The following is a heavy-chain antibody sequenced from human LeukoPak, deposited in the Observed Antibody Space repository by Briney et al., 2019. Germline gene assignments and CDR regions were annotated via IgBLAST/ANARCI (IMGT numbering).Heavy chain of an antibody. CDR3: ARGHGYPGIDY. D-gene: IGHD5-24*01. V-gene: IGHV3-48*01. CDR1: GFTFSKYS. CDR2: ISTSSTTI. J-gene: IGHJ4*02. Sequence: PGGSLRLSCAASGFTFSKYSMTWVRQAPGKGLEWVSFISTSSTTIYYADSVKGRFTISRDNAKNSLYLQMNSLRAEDTAVYYCARGHGYPGIDYWGQGTLVTVSS.